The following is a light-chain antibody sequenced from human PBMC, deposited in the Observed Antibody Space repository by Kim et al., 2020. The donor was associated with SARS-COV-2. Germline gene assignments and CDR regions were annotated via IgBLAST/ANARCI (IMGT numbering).Light chain of an antibody. CDR1: SRRNYY. J-gene: IGLJ3*02. CDR3: GSRDISGNHWV. CDR2: AKT. V-gene: IGLV3-19*01. Sequence: LGQTVTITCQGDSRRNYYATGYQQKPRQAPFRVIFAKTNRPSGVPDRFSGSSSGNTASLTINGAQAEDEADYYCGSRDISGNHWVFGGGTQLTVL.